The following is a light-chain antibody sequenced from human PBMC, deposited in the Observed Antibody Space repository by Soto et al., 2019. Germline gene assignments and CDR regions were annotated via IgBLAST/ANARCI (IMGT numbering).Light chain of an antibody. CDR2: EVT. J-gene: IGLJ3*02. CDR1: SSDVGGYNY. V-gene: IGLV2-8*01. CDR3: SSYAASNNFYFV. Sequence: QSVLTQPPSAFGSPGQSVTISCTGTSSDVGGYNYVSWYQQYPGRAPKLMIYEVTKRPSGVPDRFSGSKSGNTAPLTVSGLQAEDEADYYCSSYAASNNFYFVFGGGTKVTVL.